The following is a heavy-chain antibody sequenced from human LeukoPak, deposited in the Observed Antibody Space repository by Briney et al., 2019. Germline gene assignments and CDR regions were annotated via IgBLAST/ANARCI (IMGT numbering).Heavy chain of an antibody. J-gene: IGHJ3*02. D-gene: IGHD5-18*01. CDR3: ARLGTAMLAI. V-gene: IGHV3-48*03. CDR2: ISSSGSTI. Sequence: PGGSLRLSCAASGFTFSSYEMNWVRQAPGKGLEWVSYISSSGSTISYADSVKGRFTISRDNAKNSLYLQMNSLRAEDTAVYYCARLGTAMLAIWGQGTMVTVSS. CDR1: GFTFSSYE.